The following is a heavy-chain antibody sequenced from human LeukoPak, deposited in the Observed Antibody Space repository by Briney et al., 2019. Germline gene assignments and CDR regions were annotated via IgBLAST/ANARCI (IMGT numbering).Heavy chain of an antibody. V-gene: IGHV3-23*01. J-gene: IGHJ4*02. D-gene: IGHD3-22*01. CDR1: GFTFSSYG. Sequence: PGGSLRLSCAASGFTFSSYGVSWVRQAPGKGLEWVSGISGSGHRTYYADSVKGRFTISRDNSKSTLYLQMNSLRAEDTAVYYCAKDRYYYDSSGLGYWGQGTLVTVSS. CDR2: ISGSGHRT. CDR3: AKDRYYYDSSGLGY.